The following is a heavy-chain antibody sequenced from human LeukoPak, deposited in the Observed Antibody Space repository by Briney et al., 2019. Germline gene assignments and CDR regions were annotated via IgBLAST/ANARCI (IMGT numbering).Heavy chain of an antibody. J-gene: IGHJ4*02. D-gene: IGHD6-13*01. CDR2: IKSKTDGGTT. Sequence: GGSLRLSCAASGFTFSNAGMSWVRQAPGKGREWVGRIKSKTDGGTTDYAAPVKGRFTISRDDSKNTLYLQMNSLKTEDTAVYYCTTLRGAAAFGYWGQGTLVTVSS. V-gene: IGHV3-15*01. CDR1: GFTFSNAG. CDR3: TTLRGAAAFGY.